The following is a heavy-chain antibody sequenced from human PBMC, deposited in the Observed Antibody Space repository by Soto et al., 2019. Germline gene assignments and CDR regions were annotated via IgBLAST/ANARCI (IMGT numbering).Heavy chain of an antibody. CDR3: AREVQVHTPAFVY. Sequence: QVQLVQSGAEMKTPGSSVTVSCQSSGVTFNTYAMNWVRQAPGQGPEWMGDISPMFGAANYAPKFQGRVTITADVSTGTSYMQLGSLTSEYTALYFCAREVQVHTPAFVYWGQGTLVTVSS. D-gene: IGHD3-10*01. CDR1: GVTFNTYA. V-gene: IGHV1-69*19. J-gene: IGHJ4*02. CDR2: ISPMFGAA.